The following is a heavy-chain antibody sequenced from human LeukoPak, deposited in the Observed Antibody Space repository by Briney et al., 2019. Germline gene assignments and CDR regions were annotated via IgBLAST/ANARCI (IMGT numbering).Heavy chain of an antibody. D-gene: IGHD3-3*01. CDR1: GGSISGGGYY. CDR3: ARVRYYDFWSGSQYNWFDP. J-gene: IGHJ5*02. CDR2: IYHSGST. Sequence: SQTLSLTCTVSGGSISGGGYYWSWIRQPPGKGLEWIGYIYHSGSTYYNPSLKSRVTISVDRSKNQFSLKLSSVTAADTAVYYCARVRYYDFWSGSQYNWFDPWGQGTLVAVSS. V-gene: IGHV4-30-2*01.